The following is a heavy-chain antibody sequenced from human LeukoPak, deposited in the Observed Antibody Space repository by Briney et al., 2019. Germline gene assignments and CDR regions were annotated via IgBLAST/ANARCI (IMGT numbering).Heavy chain of an antibody. J-gene: IGHJ6*03. CDR1: GYTFTGYY. Sequence: GASVKVSCKASGYTFTGYYMHWVRQAPGQGLEWMGWINPNSGGTNYAQKFQGRVTMTRDTSISTAYMELSRLRSDDTAVYYCARGEGSYGDYTRPYYYYYYYMDVWGKGTTVTVSS. CDR3: ARGEGSYGDYTRPYYYYYYYMDV. V-gene: IGHV1-2*02. D-gene: IGHD4-17*01. CDR2: INPNSGGT.